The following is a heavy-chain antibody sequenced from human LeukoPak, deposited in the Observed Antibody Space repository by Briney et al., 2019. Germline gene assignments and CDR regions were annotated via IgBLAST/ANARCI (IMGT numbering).Heavy chain of an antibody. D-gene: IGHD2-2*01. J-gene: IGHJ5*02. Sequence: ASVKVSCKASGYTFTGYDINWVRQATGQGLEWMGWMNPNSGNTGYAQKFQGRVTITRNTSISTAYMELSSLRSEDTAVYYCARVVPDFINWFDPWGQGTLVTVSS. CDR1: GYTFTGYD. CDR3: ARVVPDFINWFDP. V-gene: IGHV1-8*03. CDR2: MNPNSGNT.